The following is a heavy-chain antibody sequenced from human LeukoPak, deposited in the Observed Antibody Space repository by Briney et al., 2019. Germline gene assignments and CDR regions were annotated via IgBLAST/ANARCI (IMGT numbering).Heavy chain of an antibody. V-gene: IGHV4-61*02. Sequence: SQTLSLTCTVSGVSISSGSYYWSWIRQPAGKGLEWIGRIYTSGSTNYNPSLKSRVTVSVDTSKNQFSLKLSSVTAADTAVYYCARETLEELLMDVWGKGTTVTISS. CDR2: IYTSGST. CDR3: ARETLEELLMDV. J-gene: IGHJ6*03. D-gene: IGHD3-16*01. CDR1: GVSISSGSYY.